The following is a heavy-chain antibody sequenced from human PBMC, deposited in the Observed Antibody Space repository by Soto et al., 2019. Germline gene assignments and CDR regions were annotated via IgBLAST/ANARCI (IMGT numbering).Heavy chain of an antibody. CDR2: SSNYNDNT. CDR1: GYTFTRYG. V-gene: IGHV1-18*04. J-gene: IGHJ4*02. D-gene: IGHD3-16*01. Sequence: QVQLVQSGAEVKKPGASVKVSCKASGYTFTRYGISWVRQAPGQGLEWMGWSSNYNDNTNYAQKLQGRVTLTTDTTTNTVYMELRSLRSDDTAMYYCARERGGSFDYWGQGSLVTFSA. CDR3: ARERGGSFDY.